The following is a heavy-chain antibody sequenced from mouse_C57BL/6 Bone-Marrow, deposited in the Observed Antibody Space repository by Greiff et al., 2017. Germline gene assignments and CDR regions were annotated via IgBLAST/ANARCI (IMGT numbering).Heavy chain of an antibody. CDR2: IYPGSGST. J-gene: IGHJ1*03. CDR1: GYTFTSYW. Sequence: QVQLQQPGAELVKPGASVKMSCKASGYTFTSYWITWVKQRPGQGLEWIGDIYPGSGSTNYNEKFKSKATLTVDTSSSTAYMQRSSLTSEDSAGYYCARPYYSNYWYFEVWGTGTTVTVSS. CDR3: ARPYYSNYWYFEV. V-gene: IGHV1-55*01. D-gene: IGHD2-5*01.